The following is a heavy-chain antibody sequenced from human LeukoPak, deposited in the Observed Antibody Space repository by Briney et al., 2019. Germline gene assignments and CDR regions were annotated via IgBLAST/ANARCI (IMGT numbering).Heavy chain of an antibody. D-gene: IGHD5-12*01. J-gene: IGHJ4*02. CDR3: AKDATPYGYSGYESDY. CDR1: GFTFSSYA. V-gene: IGHV3-30*04. Sequence: GSSLRLSCAASGFTFSSYAMHWVRQAPGKGLEWVAVISYDGSNKYYADSVKGRFTISRDNSKNTLYLQMNSLRAEDTAVYYCAKDATPYGYSGYESDYWGQGTLVTVSS. CDR2: ISYDGSNK.